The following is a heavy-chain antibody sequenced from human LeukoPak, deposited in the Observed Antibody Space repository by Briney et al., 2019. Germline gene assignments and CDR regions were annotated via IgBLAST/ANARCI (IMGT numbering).Heavy chain of an antibody. V-gene: IGHV4-4*07. CDR1: GGSISSYY. CDR3: ARDSGGYSSSTLPFDP. CDR2: IYTSGST. D-gene: IGHD6-6*01. Sequence: SETLSLTCTVSGGSISSYYWSWIRQPAGKGLEWIGRIYTSGSTNYNPSLKSRVTMSVDTSKNQFSLKLSSVTAADTAVYYCARDSGGYSSSTLPFDPWGQGTLVTVSS. J-gene: IGHJ5*02.